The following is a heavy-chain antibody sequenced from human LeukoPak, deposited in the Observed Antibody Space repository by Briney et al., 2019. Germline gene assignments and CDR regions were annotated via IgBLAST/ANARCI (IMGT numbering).Heavy chain of an antibody. CDR1: GGSFSGYY. CDR3: ARVMVRGVPATYYFDY. D-gene: IGHD3-10*01. V-gene: IGHV4-34*01. J-gene: IGHJ4*02. CDR2: INHSGST. Sequence: SETLSLTCAVYGGSFSGYYWSWNRQPPGKGLEWIGEINHSGSTYYNPSLKSRVTISVDTSKNQSSLKLSSVTAADTAVYYCARVMVRGVPATYYFDYWGQGTLVTVSS.